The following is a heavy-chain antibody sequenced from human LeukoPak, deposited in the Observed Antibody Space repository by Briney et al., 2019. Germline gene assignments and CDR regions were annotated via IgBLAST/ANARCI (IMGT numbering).Heavy chain of an antibody. CDR2: IYYSGST. V-gene: IGHV4-59*01. J-gene: IGHJ5*02. Sequence: KASETLSLTCTVSGGSISSYYWSWIRQPPGKGLEWIGYIYYSGSTNYNPSLKSRVTISVDTSKNQFSLKLSSVTAADTAVYYCARAFSRITIFGVVTPNWLDPWGQGTLVTVSS. CDR1: GGSISSYY. CDR3: ARAFSRITIFGVVTPNWLDP. D-gene: IGHD3-3*01.